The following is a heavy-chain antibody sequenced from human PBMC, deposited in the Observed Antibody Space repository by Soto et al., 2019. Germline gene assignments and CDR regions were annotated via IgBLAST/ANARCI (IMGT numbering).Heavy chain of an antibody. V-gene: IGHV3-23*01. CDR2: ISGSGGST. D-gene: IGHD4-17*01. CDR3: AKDLPYGDYPPDAFDI. Sequence: GGSLRLSCAASGFTFSSYAMIWVRQAPGKGLEWVSAISGSGGSTYYADSVKGRFTISRDNSKNTLYLQMNSLRAEDTAVYYCAKDLPYGDYPPDAFDIWGQGTMVTVSS. CDR1: GFTFSSYA. J-gene: IGHJ3*02.